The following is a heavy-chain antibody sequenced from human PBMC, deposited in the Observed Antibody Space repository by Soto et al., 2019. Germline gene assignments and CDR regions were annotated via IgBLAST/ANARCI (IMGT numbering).Heavy chain of an antibody. V-gene: IGHV3-9*01. Sequence: EVQLVESGGGLVQPGRSLRLSCAASGVTLKDYAMHWVRQAPGRGLEWVAGIYWNSDRIDYGDSVKGRFTISRDNAKNSLYLEMNSLRAEDTDVYYCGKDISAGGMDVWGKGTTVTVSS. CDR1: GVTLKDYA. D-gene: IGHD3-10*01. CDR3: GKDISAGGMDV. CDR2: IYWNSDRI. J-gene: IGHJ6*03.